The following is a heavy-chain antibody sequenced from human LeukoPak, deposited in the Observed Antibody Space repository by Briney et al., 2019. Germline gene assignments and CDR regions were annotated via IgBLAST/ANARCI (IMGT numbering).Heavy chain of an antibody. V-gene: IGHV1-2*02. CDR1: GYTFTGYY. CDR3: ARFPLAVAGTGKDY. D-gene: IGHD6-19*01. J-gene: IGHJ4*02. CDR2: INPNSGGT. Sequence: GASVKVSCKASGYTFTGYYMHWVRQAPGQGLEWMGWINPNSGGTNYAQKFQGRVTMTRDTSISTAYMELSRLRSDDTAVYYCARFPLAVAGTGKDYWGQGTLVTVSS.